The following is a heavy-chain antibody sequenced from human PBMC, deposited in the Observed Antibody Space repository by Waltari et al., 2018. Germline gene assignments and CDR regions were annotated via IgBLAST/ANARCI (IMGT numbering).Heavy chain of an antibody. CDR3: ARYSSSSNAFDI. V-gene: IGHV3-21*01. J-gene: IGHJ3*02. D-gene: IGHD6-6*01. CDR1: GFTFSSYS. Sequence: EVQLVESGGGLVKPGGSLRLSCAASGFTFSSYSMNWVRQAPGKGLEWVSSISSSSSYIYYAASVKCRFTISRDNAKNSLYLQMNSLRAEDTAVYYCARYSSSSNAFDIWGQGTMVTVSS. CDR2: ISSSSSYI.